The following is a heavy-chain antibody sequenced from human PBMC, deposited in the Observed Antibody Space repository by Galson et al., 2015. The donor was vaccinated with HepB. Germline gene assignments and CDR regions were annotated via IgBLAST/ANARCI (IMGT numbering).Heavy chain of an antibody. J-gene: IGHJ4*02. V-gene: IGHV1-69*13. CDR1: GDTFSNYG. Sequence: SVKVSCKVSGDTFSNYGFSWVRQAPGQGLEWMGGSTPIFGTANYAQKFQGRVTITADDSTSTSYMELSSLRSDDTAVYCCARANTYYYASGGDETAFLFYYWGQGTRVTVSS. CDR2: STPIFGTA. D-gene: IGHD3-10*01. CDR3: ARANTYYYASGGDETAFLFYY.